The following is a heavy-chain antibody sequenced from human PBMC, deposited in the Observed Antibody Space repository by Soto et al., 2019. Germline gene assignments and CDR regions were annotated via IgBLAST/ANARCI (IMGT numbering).Heavy chain of an antibody. CDR2: IYHSGST. D-gene: IGHD4-17*01. J-gene: IGHJ4*02. CDR1: SGSISTSTW. Sequence: QVQLQESGPGLVKPSGTLSLSCAVSSGSISTSTWWTWIRQPPGKGLEWIGEIYHSGSTNYNPSLKSRVTISVDKSTNQFSLKLTSVTAADTAVHYCARGGDYRFDYWGQGTLVTVSS. CDR3: ARGGDYRFDY. V-gene: IGHV4-4*02.